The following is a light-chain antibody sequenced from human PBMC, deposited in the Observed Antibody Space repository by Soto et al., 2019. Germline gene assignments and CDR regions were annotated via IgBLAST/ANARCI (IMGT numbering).Light chain of an antibody. V-gene: IGKV4-1*01. CDR3: QQHYNTPLT. Sequence: DIVMTQSPDSLAVSLGERVTINCKSSQSLLYSSNNRNYLAWFQQKPGQPPKLLIYWASTREFGVPDRFSGSGSATDFTLTISSLQAEDVAVYYCQQHYNTPLTFGGGTKVDIK. J-gene: IGKJ4*01. CDR2: WAS. CDR1: QSLLYSSNNRNY.